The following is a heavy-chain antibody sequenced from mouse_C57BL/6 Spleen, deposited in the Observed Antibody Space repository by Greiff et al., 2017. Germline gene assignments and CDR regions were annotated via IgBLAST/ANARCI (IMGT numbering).Heavy chain of an antibody. CDR3: ARPSYFYAMDY. J-gene: IGHJ4*01. V-gene: IGHV1-59*01. D-gene: IGHD2-10*01. Sequence: QVQLQQPGAELVRPGTSVKLSCKASGYTFTSYWMHWVKQRPGQGLEWIGVIDPSDSYTNYNQKFKGKATLTVDTSSSTAYMQLSSLTSEDSAVYYCARPSYFYAMDYWGQGTSVTVSS. CDR1: GYTFTSYW. CDR2: IDPSDSYT.